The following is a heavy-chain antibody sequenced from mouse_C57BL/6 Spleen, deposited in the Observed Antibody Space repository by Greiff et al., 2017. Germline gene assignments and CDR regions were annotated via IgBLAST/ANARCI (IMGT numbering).Heavy chain of an antibody. V-gene: IGHV1-69*01. J-gene: IGHJ3*01. CDR3: ARGGYGNYGGWFAY. CDR1: GYTFTSYW. CDR2: IDPSDSYT. D-gene: IGHD2-10*02. Sequence: QVQLQQPGAELVMPGASVKLSCKASGYTFTSYWMHWVKQRPGQGLEWIGEIDPSDSYTNYNQKFKGKSTLTVDKSSSTAYMELRSLTSEDTAVYYCARGGYGNYGGWFAYWGQGTLVTVSA.